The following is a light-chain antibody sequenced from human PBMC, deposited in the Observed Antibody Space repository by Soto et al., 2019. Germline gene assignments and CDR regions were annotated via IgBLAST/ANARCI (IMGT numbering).Light chain of an antibody. J-gene: IGLJ1*01. CDR2: DVS. Sequence: QSALTQPASVSGSPGQSITISCTGTSSDVGGYNSVSWYQQYPGKAPKLMIHDVSNRPLEISDRFSGSKSGNTASLTISGLQAEDEADYYCSSYTTSSSYVFGSGTKVTVL. V-gene: IGLV2-14*03. CDR1: SSDVGGYNS. CDR3: SSYTTSSSYV.